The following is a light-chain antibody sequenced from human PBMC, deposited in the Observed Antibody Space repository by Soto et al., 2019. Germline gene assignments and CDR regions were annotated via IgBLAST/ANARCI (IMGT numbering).Light chain of an antibody. CDR3: QQRSNWPPIP. J-gene: IGKJ5*01. V-gene: IGKV3-11*01. CDR1: QSVHNF. CDR2: GAS. Sequence: ENMLTLSPAPLSLAPGERAAITCTVSQSVHNFLAWYQQKPGQAPRLLIYGASTRAAGIPARFSGSRSGPDFTLTISSLEPEDVAVYYCQQRSNWPPIPFGQGTRLEI.